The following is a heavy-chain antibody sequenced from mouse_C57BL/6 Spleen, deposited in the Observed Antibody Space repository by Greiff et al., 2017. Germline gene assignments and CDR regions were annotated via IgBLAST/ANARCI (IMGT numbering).Heavy chain of an antibody. CDR3: ARIYDGSPYYFDS. V-gene: IGHV1-52*01. CDR2: IEPSDSET. D-gene: IGHD2-3*01. J-gene: IGHJ2*01. Sequence: VQLQQPGAELVRPGSSVKLSCKASGYTFTSYWMHWVKQRPIQGLEWIGNIEPSDSETHYNQKFKDKATLTVDKSSSTAYMHLISLTSEDSAVYYCARIYDGSPYYFDSWGQSTTLTVSS. CDR1: GYTFTSYW.